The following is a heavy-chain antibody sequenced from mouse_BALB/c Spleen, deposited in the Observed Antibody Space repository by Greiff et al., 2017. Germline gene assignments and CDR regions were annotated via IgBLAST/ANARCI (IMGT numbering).Heavy chain of an antibody. J-gene: IGHJ4*01. CDR1: GFTFSSYA. V-gene: IGHV5-9-4*01. CDR2: ISSGGSYT. CDR3: ATLRYYAMDY. Sequence: EVKLVESGGGLVKPGGSLKLSCAASGFTFSSYAMSWVRQSPEKRLEWVAEISSGGSYTYYPDTVTGRFTISRDNAKNTLYLEMSSLRSEDTAMYYCATLRYYAMDYWGQGTSVTVSS.